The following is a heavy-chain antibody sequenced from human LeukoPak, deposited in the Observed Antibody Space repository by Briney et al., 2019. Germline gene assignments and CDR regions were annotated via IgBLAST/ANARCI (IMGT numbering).Heavy chain of an antibody. CDR1: GFTFSSYA. V-gene: IGHV3-23*01. CDR2: MGSTGDGT. Sequence: GGSLRLSCAASGFTFSSYAMSWVRQAPGKGLEWVSAMGSTGDGTFYADSVKGRFTISRDNSKNTLYLQMNSLRADGTAVYYCAKSGLRSTTSDWYFDLWGRGTLVTVSS. CDR3: AKSGLRSTTSDWYFDL. D-gene: IGHD2-2*01. J-gene: IGHJ2*01.